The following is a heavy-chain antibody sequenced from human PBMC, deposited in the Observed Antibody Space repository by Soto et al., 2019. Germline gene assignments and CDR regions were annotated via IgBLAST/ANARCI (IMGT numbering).Heavy chain of an antibody. D-gene: IGHD2-2*01. CDR3: AREPDSDQYPYLDV. CDR1: GFTFSKNV. Sequence: EVQLLESGGGLGQPGGSLRLSCAASGFTFSKNVMTWVRQAPGKGLEWVSSITGGGDSTYYADSVKGRITISRDNSKNTLYLQMNSLEAEDTAVYYCAREPDSDQYPYLDVWGNGTTVTVS. V-gene: IGHV3-23*01. J-gene: IGHJ6*03. CDR2: ITGGGDST.